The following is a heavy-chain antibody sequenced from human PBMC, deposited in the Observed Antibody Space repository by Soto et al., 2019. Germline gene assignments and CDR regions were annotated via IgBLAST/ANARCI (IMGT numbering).Heavy chain of an antibody. CDR3: ARKRCSGGSCYFDY. J-gene: IGHJ4*02. D-gene: IGHD2-15*01. Sequence: GASVKVSCKASGGTFSSYTISWVRQAPGQGLEWMGRIIPILGIANYAQKFQGRVTITADKSTSTAYMELSSLRSEDTAVYYCARKRCSGGSCYFDYWGQGTLVTVSS. V-gene: IGHV1-69*02. CDR2: IIPILGIA. CDR1: GGTFSSYT.